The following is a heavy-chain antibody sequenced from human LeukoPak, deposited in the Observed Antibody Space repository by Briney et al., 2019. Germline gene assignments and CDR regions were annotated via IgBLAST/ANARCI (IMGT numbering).Heavy chain of an antibody. CDR2: IYPGDSDT. D-gene: IGHD2-21*01. CDR1: GYSFTSYW. CDR3: ARRRAYCGDRLACYFDY. V-gene: IGHV5-51*01. Sequence: GESLKISCKGSGYSFTSYWIGWVRQMPGKGLKWMGIIYPGDSDTRYSPSFQGQVTISADKSISTAYLQWSSLKASDTAMYYCARRRAYCGDRLACYFDYWGQGTLVTVSS. J-gene: IGHJ4*02.